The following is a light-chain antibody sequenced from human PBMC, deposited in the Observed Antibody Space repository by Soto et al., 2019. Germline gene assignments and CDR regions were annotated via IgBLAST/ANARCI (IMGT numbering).Light chain of an antibody. Sequence: QSALTQPASASGSPGQSITISCTGTSSDVGAYNYVSWYQQHPGKAPKLMIYEVSNRPSGVSNRFSGSKAGNTASLTISGLQAEDEAAYYCTSFTTSSTWVFGGGTKLTVL. CDR1: SSDVGAYNY. J-gene: IGLJ3*02. CDR3: TSFTTSSTWV. CDR2: EVS. V-gene: IGLV2-14*01.